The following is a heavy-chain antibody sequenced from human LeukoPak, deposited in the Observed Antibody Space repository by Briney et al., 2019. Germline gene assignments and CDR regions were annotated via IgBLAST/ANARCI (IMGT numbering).Heavy chain of an antibody. Sequence: SQTLSLTCAISGDSVSSISVAWNWIRQSPSRGLEWLGRTYYRSKWYYEYAVSVKGRININPDPSKNQFSLQLNSVTPEDTAVYYCALARSEYHYGMDVWGQGTTVAVSS. V-gene: IGHV6-1*01. CDR3: ALARSEYHYGMDV. CDR2: TYYRSKWYY. J-gene: IGHJ6*02. CDR1: GDSVSSISVA.